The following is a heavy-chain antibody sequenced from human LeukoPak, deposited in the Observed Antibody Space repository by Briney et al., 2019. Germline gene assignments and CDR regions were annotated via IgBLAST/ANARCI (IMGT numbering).Heavy chain of an antibody. CDR3: ARTLSSNPYNWFDP. CDR2: GDYSGGT. CDR1: GDSFSSVTDY. Sequence: SETLSLTCTVSGDSFSSVTDYWAWIRQPPGKGLEWIASGDYSGGTYYNPSLESRVAISADMSKNQFSLKLTSVTGADTAVYYCARTLSSNPYNWFDPWGQGTLVTVSS. J-gene: IGHJ5*02. D-gene: IGHD3-16*02. V-gene: IGHV4-39*07.